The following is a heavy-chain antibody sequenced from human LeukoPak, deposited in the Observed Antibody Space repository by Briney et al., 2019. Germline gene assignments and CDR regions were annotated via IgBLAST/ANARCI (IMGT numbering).Heavy chain of an antibody. J-gene: IGHJ4*02. D-gene: IGHD3-22*01. CDR3: ARHRGSGYPYFDY. CDR2: IYYTGST. CDR1: GGSINSYY. Sequence: KPSETLSLTCTVSGGSINSYYWSWIRQPPGKGLEWIGYIYYTGSTNYNPSLKSRVTISVDTSKSHFSLKMSTLTAADTAVYYCARHRGSGYPYFDYWGQGTLVTVSS. V-gene: IGHV4-59*08.